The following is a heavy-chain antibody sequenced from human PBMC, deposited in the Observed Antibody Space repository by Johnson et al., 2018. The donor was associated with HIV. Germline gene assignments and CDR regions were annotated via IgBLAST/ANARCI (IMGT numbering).Heavy chain of an antibody. CDR3: AKGLWGGSYPHDAYDI. CDR2: VLYDGSNK. V-gene: IGHV3-33*06. CDR1: GFTFSNHG. Sequence: QVQLVESGGGVVQPGRSLRLSCAASGFTFSNHGTHWVRQAPGKGLEWVASVLYDGSNKYYADSVKGRFTISRDNSNNTLYLQMNSLRAEDTAIYYCAKGLWGGSYPHDAYDIWGQGTMVTVSS. D-gene: IGHD1-26*01. J-gene: IGHJ3*02.